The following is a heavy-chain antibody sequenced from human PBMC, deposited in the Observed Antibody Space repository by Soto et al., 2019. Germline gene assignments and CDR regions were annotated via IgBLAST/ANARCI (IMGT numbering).Heavy chain of an antibody. Sequence: ASVKVSCKASGGTFSSYAISWVRQAPGQGLEWMGGIIPIFGTANYAQKFQGRVTITADKSTSTAYMELSSLRSEDTAVYYCARGAEPIVIMVYASNYYYDGMDVWGQGTTVTVSS. V-gene: IGHV1-69*06. CDR1: GGTFSSYA. D-gene: IGHD2-8*01. J-gene: IGHJ6*02. CDR2: IIPIFGTA. CDR3: ARGAEPIVIMVYASNYYYDGMDV.